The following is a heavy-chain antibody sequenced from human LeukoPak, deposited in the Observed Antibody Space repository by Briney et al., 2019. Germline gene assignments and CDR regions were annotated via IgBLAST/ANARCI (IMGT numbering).Heavy chain of an antibody. CDR1: GFTFSSYG. V-gene: IGHV3-33*01. Sequence: PGGSLRLSCAASGFTFSSYGMHWVRQAPGKGLEWVAGIWYDGSNKYYADSVKGRFTISRDNSKNTLSLQMNSLRAADTAVYYCARKSYSSGWYPYYYYYGMDVWGQGTAVTVSS. CDR2: IWYDGSNK. CDR3: ARKSYSSGWYPYYYYYGMDV. D-gene: IGHD6-19*01. J-gene: IGHJ6*02.